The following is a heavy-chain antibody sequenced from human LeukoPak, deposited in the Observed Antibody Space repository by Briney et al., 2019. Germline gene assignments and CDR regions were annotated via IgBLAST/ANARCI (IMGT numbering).Heavy chain of an antibody. CDR2: ISGSGGST. Sequence: GGPLRLSCAASGFTFSSYAMSWVRQAPGKGLEWVSAISGSGGSTYYADSVKGRFTISRDNSKNTLYLQMNSLRAEDTAVYYCAKDGSAYCGGDCSTDYWGQGTLVTVSS. CDR1: GFTFSSYA. CDR3: AKDGSAYCGGDCSTDY. D-gene: IGHD2-21*02. J-gene: IGHJ4*02. V-gene: IGHV3-23*01.